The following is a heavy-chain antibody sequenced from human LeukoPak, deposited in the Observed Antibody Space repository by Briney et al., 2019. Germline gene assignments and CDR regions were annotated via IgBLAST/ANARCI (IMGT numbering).Heavy chain of an antibody. CDR2: MNPNSGNT. J-gene: IGHJ5*02. CDR3: ARGSLRYNWFDP. CDR1: GYNFMYYD. Sequence: GASVKVSCKASGYNFMYYDINWVRQAAGQGLEWMGWMNPNSGNTSYAQRFQGRLTFTRNTSISTAYMELSSLKSEDTAVYYCARGSLRYNWFDPWGQGTLVTVSS. V-gene: IGHV1-8*01.